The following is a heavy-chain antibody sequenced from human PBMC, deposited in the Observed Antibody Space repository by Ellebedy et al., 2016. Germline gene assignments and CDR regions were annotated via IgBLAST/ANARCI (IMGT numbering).Heavy chain of an antibody. D-gene: IGHD1-14*01. CDR3: ASPGPGFYYYYMDV. Sequence: ASVKVSXKASGYTFTSYGISWVRQAPGQGLEWMGWISAYNGNTNYAQKFQGRVTITADESTSTAYMELSSLRSEDTAVYYCASPGPGFYYYYMDVWGKGTTVTVSS. CDR1: GYTFTSYG. CDR2: ISAYNGNT. J-gene: IGHJ6*03. V-gene: IGHV1-18*01.